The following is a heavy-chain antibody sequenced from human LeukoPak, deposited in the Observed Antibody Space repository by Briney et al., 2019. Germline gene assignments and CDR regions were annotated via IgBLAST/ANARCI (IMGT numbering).Heavy chain of an antibody. CDR3: AELGITMIGGV. D-gene: IGHD3-10*02. Sequence: HSGGSLRLSRAASGFTFSNYWMTWVRQAPGKGLEWVANIKHDGSEDYYLDSVKGRFTISRDNAKNSLYLQMNSLRAEDTAVYYCAELGITMIGGVWGKGTTVTISS. V-gene: IGHV3-7*01. CDR2: IKHDGSED. CDR1: GFTFSNYW. J-gene: IGHJ6*04.